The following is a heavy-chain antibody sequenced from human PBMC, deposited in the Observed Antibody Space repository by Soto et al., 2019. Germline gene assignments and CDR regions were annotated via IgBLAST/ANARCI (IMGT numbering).Heavy chain of an antibody. D-gene: IGHD5-18*01. CDR2: IIPIFGTA. V-gene: IGHV1-69*13. Sequence: GASVKVSCKASGGTFSSYAISWVRQAPGQGLEWMGGIIPIFGTANYAQKFQGRVTITADESTSTAYMELSSLRSEDTAVYYCASRGYSYGYGYYYGMDVWGQGTTVTVSS. CDR3: ASRGYSYGYGYYYGMDV. CDR1: GGTFSSYA. J-gene: IGHJ6*02.